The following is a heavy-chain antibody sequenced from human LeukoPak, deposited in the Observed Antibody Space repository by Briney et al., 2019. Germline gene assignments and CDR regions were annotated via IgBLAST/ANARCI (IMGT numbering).Heavy chain of an antibody. CDR2: ISSSSSYI. V-gene: IGHV3-21*01. D-gene: IGHD3-10*01. Sequence: GGSLRLSCAASGFTFSSYSMNWARQAPGKGLEWVSSISSSSSYIYYADSVKGRFTISRDNAKNSLYLQMDSLRAEDTAVYYCARDYWFGEFSLNWFDPWGQGTLVTVSS. CDR3: ARDYWFGEFSLNWFDP. CDR1: GFTFSSYS. J-gene: IGHJ5*02.